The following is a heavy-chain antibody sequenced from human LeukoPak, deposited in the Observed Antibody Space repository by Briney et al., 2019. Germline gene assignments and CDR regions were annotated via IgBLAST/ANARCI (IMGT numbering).Heavy chain of an antibody. D-gene: IGHD2-2*01. J-gene: IGHJ4*02. Sequence: GGSLRLSCAASGFTFSDYSMSWIRQAPGKGLEWVSYIRSSGNTIYYADSVKGRFTISRDNAKNSLYLQMNSLRAEDTAVYYCAKDSCSSTSCYGGVDYWGQGTLVTVSS. V-gene: IGHV3-11*04. CDR1: GFTFSDYS. CDR3: AKDSCSSTSCYGGVDY. CDR2: IRSSGNTI.